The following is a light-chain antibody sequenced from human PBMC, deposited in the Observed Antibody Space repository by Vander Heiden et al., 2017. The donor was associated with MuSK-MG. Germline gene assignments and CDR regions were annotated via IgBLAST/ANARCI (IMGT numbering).Light chain of an antibody. J-gene: IGKJ1*01. V-gene: IGKV3-20*01. CDR2: GAS. CDR1: QSVSSHS. Sequence: EIVLTQSPGTLSLSPGERATLSCRASQSVSSHSLAWYQQKPGQAPRLLIYGASSRATGIPDRFSGSGSGTDFTLTISRLEPEDFAVYYCQQYGSSPRQFGQETKVEIK. CDR3: QQYGSSPRQ.